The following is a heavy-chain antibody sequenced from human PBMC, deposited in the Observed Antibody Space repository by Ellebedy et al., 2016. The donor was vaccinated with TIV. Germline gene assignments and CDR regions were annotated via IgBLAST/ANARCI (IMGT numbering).Heavy chain of an antibody. Sequence: GESLKISXAVSGFNFNDHGMSWVRQGPGKGLEWVSHVNWSGDTTSYADSVRGRFTISRDNSKNTLYLEINSLTIEDTAVYYCARDGSGWCPDIWGQGTMVTVSS. CDR2: VNWSGDTT. J-gene: IGHJ3*02. D-gene: IGHD6-19*01. V-gene: IGHV3-20*04. CDR1: GFNFNDHG. CDR3: ARDGSGWCPDI.